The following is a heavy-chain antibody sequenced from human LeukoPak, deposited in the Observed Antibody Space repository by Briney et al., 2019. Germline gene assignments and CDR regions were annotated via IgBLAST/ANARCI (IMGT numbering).Heavy chain of an antibody. CDR3: ARSSGSYGWVGY. CDR1: GYSISISNW. CDR2: IYYSGNT. D-gene: IGHD1-26*01. J-gene: IGHJ4*02. Sequence: SETLSLTCAVSGYSISISNWWGWIRQPPGKGLEWIGYIYYSGNTYYNPSLKSRVTVSVDTSKNQFSLKLSSVTAVDTAVYYWARSSGSYGWVGYWGQGTLVTVSS. V-gene: IGHV4-28*01.